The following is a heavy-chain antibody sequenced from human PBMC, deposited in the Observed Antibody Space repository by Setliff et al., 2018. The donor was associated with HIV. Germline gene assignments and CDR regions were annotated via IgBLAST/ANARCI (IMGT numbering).Heavy chain of an antibody. D-gene: IGHD6-19*01. CDR3: ARGSELSTGFLSGWRDYYYGMDV. CDR2: IKQDGSEK. Sequence: PGGSLRLSCAASGFTFSSYWMSWVRQAPGKGLEWVANIKQDGSEKYYVDSVKGRFTISRDNAKNSLYLQMNSLRAEDTAVYYCARGSELSTGFLSGWRDYYYGMDVWGQGTTVTVSS. J-gene: IGHJ6*02. V-gene: IGHV3-7*01. CDR1: GFTFSSYW.